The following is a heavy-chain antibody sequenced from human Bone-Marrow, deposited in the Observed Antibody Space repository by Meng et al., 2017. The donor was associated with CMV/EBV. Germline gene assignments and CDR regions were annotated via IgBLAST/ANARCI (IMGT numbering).Heavy chain of an antibody. CDR3: ARRYSSGWDYYYYYGMDV. V-gene: IGHV3-11*04. D-gene: IGHD6-19*01. Sequence: GGSLRLSCAASGFTFSDHYMSWIRQAPGKGLEWVSYISTRGTMIYYADSVKGRFTISRDNARNSVFLQMSSLTVEDTAVYYCARRYSSGWDYYYYYGMDVWGQGTTVTVSS. CDR2: ISTRGTMI. J-gene: IGHJ6*02. CDR1: GFTFSDHY.